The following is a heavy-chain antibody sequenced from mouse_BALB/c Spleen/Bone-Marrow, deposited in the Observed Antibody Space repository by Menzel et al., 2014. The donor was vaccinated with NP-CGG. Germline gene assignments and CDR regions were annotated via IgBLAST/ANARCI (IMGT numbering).Heavy chain of an antibody. CDR3: ARDVPLYDVGYFDY. J-gene: IGHJ2*01. CDR1: GFTFSSFG. D-gene: IGHD2-14*01. CDR2: ISSGSSTI. Sequence: VQGVESGGGLVQPGGSRKLSCAASGFTFSSFGMHWVRQAPEKGLEWVAYISSGSSTIYYADTVKGRFTISRDNPKNXLFLQMTSLRSEDTAMYYCARDVPLYDVGYFDYWGQGTTLTVSS. V-gene: IGHV5-17*02.